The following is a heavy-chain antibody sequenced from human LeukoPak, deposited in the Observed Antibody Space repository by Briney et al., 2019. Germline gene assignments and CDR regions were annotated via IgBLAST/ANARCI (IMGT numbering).Heavy chain of an antibody. Sequence: SVRVSCKASGGTFSSYAISWVRQAPGQGLEWMGRIIPIFGTANYAQKFQGRVTITTDASTSTAYMELSSLRSEDTAVYYCARDLSGYDFWSGYYVYWGQGTLVTVSS. V-gene: IGHV1-69*05. J-gene: IGHJ4*02. CDR1: GGTFSSYA. CDR3: ARDLSGYDFWSGYYVY. D-gene: IGHD3-3*01. CDR2: IIPIFGTA.